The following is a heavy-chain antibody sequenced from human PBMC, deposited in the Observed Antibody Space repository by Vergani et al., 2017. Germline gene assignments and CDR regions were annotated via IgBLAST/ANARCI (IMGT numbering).Heavy chain of an antibody. CDR3: ARQRPGSGWSPGDFDD. J-gene: IGHJ4*02. Sequence: QLQLQQSGPGLVKPSETLFLTCTVSADSISSGSYYWGWIRQPPGKSLEWIGSIYYSGLTYYNPSLKSRVAISVDTSKNQFSLKVTSVTAADTAVYFSARQRPGSGWSPGDFDDWGQGSLVTVSS. D-gene: IGHD6-19*01. V-gene: IGHV4-39*01. CDR2: IYYSGLT. CDR1: ADSISSGSYY.